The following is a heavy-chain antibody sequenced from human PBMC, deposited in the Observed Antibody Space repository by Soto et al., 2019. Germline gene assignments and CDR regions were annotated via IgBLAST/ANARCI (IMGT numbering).Heavy chain of an antibody. V-gene: IGHV3-33*01. Sequence: PGGSLRLSCETSGFMFTTSGMHWVRQAPGKGLEWVSGIWLDGSERYYSDSVKGRFTISRDNSKNMLFLEMNSLRVEDTAVYFCARDASGTTSFLVSWGQGALVTV. CDR3: ARDASGTTSFLVS. CDR2: IWLDGSER. D-gene: IGHD1-1*01. J-gene: IGHJ5*01. CDR1: GFMFTTSG.